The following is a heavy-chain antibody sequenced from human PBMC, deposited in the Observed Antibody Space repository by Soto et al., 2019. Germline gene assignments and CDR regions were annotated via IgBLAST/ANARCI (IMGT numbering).Heavy chain of an antibody. D-gene: IGHD3-22*01. CDR3: AREARYYYDSSGSRFDY. CDR1: GGTFSSYA. V-gene: IGHV1-69*01. CDR2: IIPIFGTA. Sequence: QVQLVQSGAEVKKPGSSVKVSCKASGGTFSSYAISWVRQAPGQGLEWMGGIIPIFGTANYAQKFQGRVTITADESTSTAYMGLSSMRSEETAVYYCAREARYYYDSSGSRFDYWGQGTLVTVSS. J-gene: IGHJ4*02.